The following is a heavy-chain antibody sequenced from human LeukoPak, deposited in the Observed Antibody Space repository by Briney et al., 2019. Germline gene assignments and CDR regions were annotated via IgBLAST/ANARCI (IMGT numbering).Heavy chain of an antibody. V-gene: IGHV4-61*02. Sequence: SETLSLTCTVSGGSISSGSYYWSWIRQPAGRGLEWIGRIYSSGSTNYNPSLKSRVTIPLDTSKNQFSLKLSSVTAADTAVYYCARQYSDILTGYHRGELYWYFDLWGRGTLVTVSS. D-gene: IGHD3-9*01. J-gene: IGHJ2*01. CDR2: IYSSGST. CDR3: ARQYSDILTGYHRGELYWYFDL. CDR1: GGSISSGSYY.